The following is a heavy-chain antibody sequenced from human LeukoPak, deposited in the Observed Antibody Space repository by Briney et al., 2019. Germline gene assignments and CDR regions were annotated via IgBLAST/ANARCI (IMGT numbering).Heavy chain of an antibody. V-gene: IGHV5-51*01. Sequence: GESLKISCKGSGYSFTSYWIGWVRQKPGKGLEWMGIIYPGDSDTRYSPSFQGQVTISVDKSISTAYLQWSSLKASDTAMYYCARGRHKVATIGSPFDYWGQGNLVTVSS. CDR3: ARGRHKVATIGSPFDY. J-gene: IGHJ4*02. CDR2: IYPGDSDT. CDR1: GYSFTSYW. D-gene: IGHD5-12*01.